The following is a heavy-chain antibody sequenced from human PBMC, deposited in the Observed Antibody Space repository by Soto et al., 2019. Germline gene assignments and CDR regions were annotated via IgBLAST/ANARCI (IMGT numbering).Heavy chain of an antibody. J-gene: IGHJ6*02. CDR1: VYTFTCYY. CDR3: ARDWVDTAIQGHYYYYYGMDV. Sequence: XSVNVSCKASVYTFTCYYMHWVRQAPGQGLEWMGWINPNSGGTNYAQKFQGRVTMTRDTSISTAYMELSRLRSDDTAVYYCARDWVDTAIQGHYYYYYGMDVWGQGTTVTVSS. D-gene: IGHD5-18*01. V-gene: IGHV1-2*02. CDR2: INPNSGGT.